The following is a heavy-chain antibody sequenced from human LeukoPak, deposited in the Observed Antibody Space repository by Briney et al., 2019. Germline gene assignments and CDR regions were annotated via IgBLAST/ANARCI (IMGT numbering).Heavy chain of an antibody. V-gene: IGHV4-59*11. CDR1: GVSTSSHY. J-gene: IGHJ4*02. D-gene: IGHD6-13*01. Sequence: PSETLSLTCTVSGVSTSSHYWSWIRQPPGKGLEWIGNIYYRGSTNYNPSLKSRVTVSVDTSKNQFSLKMSSVTAADTAVYYCARDSTGSSWNDYWGQGTLVTVSS. CDR3: ARDSTGSSWNDY. CDR2: IYYRGST.